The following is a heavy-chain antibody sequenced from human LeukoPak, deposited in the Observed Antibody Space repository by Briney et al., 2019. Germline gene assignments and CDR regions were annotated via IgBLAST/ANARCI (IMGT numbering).Heavy chain of an antibody. Sequence: PSETLSLTCAGYGESFSGYYWSWIRQPPGKGLEWIGEINHSGSTNYNPSLKSRVTISVDTSKNQFSLKLSSVTAADTAVYYCARGGGGSLRFWGQGTLVTVSS. V-gene: IGHV4-34*01. CDR1: GESFSGYY. D-gene: IGHD3-3*01. J-gene: IGHJ4*02. CDR3: ARGGGGSLRF. CDR2: INHSGST.